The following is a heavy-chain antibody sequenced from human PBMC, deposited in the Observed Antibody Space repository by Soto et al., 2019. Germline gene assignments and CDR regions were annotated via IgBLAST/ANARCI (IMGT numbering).Heavy chain of an antibody. CDR1: GFTFSDYA. J-gene: IGHJ5*02. CDR2: ISGSGVST. CDR3: ANGRFLEWLLPDNWFDL. Sequence: PGGSLRLSCAASGFTFSDYAMNWVRQAPGEGLEWVSAISGSGVSTYYADSVKGRFTISRDNSKNILYLKMNSLRAEDTAVYYCANGRFLEWLLPDNWFDLWGQGTLVTVSS. V-gene: IGHV3-23*01. D-gene: IGHD3-3*01.